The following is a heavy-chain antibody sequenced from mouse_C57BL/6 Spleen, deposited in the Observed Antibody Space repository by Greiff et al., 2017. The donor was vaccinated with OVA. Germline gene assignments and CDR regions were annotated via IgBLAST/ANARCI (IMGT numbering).Heavy chain of an antibody. Sequence: LQESGAELARPGASVKLSCKASGYTFTSYGISWVKQRTGQGLEWIGEIYPRSGNTYYNEKFKGKATLTADKSSSTAYMELRSLTSEDSAVYFCARSPLYDGYSSYAMDYWGQGTSVTVSS. CDR1: GYTFTSYG. D-gene: IGHD2-3*01. V-gene: IGHV1-81*01. CDR3: ARSPLYDGYSSYAMDY. CDR2: IYPRSGNT. J-gene: IGHJ4*01.